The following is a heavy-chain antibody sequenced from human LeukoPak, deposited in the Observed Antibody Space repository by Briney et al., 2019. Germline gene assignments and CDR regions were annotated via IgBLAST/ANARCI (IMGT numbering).Heavy chain of an antibody. Sequence: KTSETLSLTCAVYGGSFSGYYWSWIRQPPGKGLEWIGYIYYTGTSYNPSLKSRVTISADTSKNQFSLKLISVTAADTAVYYCASRKLGNDYWGQGTLVTVSS. J-gene: IGHJ4*02. CDR1: GGSFSGYY. D-gene: IGHD7-27*01. CDR3: ASRKLGNDY. CDR2: IYYTGT. V-gene: IGHV4-59*01.